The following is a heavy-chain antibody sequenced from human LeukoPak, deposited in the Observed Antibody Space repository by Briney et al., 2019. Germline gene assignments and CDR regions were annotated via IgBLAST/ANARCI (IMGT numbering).Heavy chain of an antibody. CDR1: GFTVSSNY. CDR3: ARSDSYDSSGSQNQFFDI. D-gene: IGHD3-22*01. Sequence: GGSLRLSCAASGFTVSSNYMSWVRQAPGKGLEWVSVIYSGGSTYYADSVKGRFTISRDNSKNTLYLQMNSLRAEDTAVYYCARSDSYDSSGSQNQFFDIWGQGTMVTVSS. J-gene: IGHJ3*02. CDR2: IYSGGST. V-gene: IGHV3-66*01.